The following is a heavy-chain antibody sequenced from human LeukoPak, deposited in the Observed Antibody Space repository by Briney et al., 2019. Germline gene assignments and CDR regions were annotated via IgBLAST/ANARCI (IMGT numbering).Heavy chain of an antibody. CDR2: MYHSGST. CDR3: ARGTTVLCYMDV. V-gene: IGHV4-38-2*01. J-gene: IGHJ6*03. D-gene: IGHD4-17*01. Sequence: SETLSLTCAVSGYSISSGYYWGWIRQPPGKGLEWIGSMYHSGSTYYNPSLKSRVTISVDTSKNQVSLNLRSVTAADTALYYCARGTTVLCYMDVWGKGTTVTVSS. CDR1: GYSISSGYY.